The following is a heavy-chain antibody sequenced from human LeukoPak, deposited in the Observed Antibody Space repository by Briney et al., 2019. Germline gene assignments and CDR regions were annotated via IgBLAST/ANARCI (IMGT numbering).Heavy chain of an antibody. Sequence: SETLSLTCTVSGGSISSSSYYWGWIRQPPGKGLEGMGSIYYSGSTYYNPSLKSRVTISVDTSKNQFSLKLSSVTAADTAVYYCARGMATITYWGQGPLVTVSS. CDR1: GGSISSSSYY. J-gene: IGHJ4*02. D-gene: IGHD5-24*01. V-gene: IGHV4-39*07. CDR2: IYYSGST. CDR3: ARGMATITY.